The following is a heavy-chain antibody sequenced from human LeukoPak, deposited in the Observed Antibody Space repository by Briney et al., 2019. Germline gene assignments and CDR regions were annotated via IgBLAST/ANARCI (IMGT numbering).Heavy chain of an antibody. D-gene: IGHD6-13*01. V-gene: IGHV4-59*12. CDR1: GGSISSYY. CDR3: ARGRLAAAGRNWFDP. CDR2: IYYSGST. Sequence: SETLSLTCTVSGGSISSYYWSWIRQPPGKGLEWIGYIYYSGSTSYNPSLKSRVTISVDTSKNQFSLKLSSVTAADTAVYYCARGRLAAAGRNWFDPWGQGTLVTVSS. J-gene: IGHJ5*02.